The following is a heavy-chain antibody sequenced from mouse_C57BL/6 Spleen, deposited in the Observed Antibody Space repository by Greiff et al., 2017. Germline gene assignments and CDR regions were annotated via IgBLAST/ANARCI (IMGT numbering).Heavy chain of an antibody. CDR1: GYTFTSYW. V-gene: IGHV1-55*01. Sequence: QVQLQQPGAELVKPGASVKMSCKASGYTFTSYWITWVKQRPGQGLEWIGDIYPGSGSTNYNEKFKSKATLTVDTSSSTAYMQLSSLTSEYSAVYYCARSGSSTGYAMDYWGQGTSVTFSS. CDR3: ARSGSSTGYAMDY. CDR2: IYPGSGST. D-gene: IGHD1-3*01. J-gene: IGHJ4*01.